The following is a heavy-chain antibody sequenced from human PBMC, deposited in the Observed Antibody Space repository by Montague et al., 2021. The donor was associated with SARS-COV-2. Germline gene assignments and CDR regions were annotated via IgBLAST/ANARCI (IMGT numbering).Heavy chain of an antibody. CDR2: IDRDXDK. CDR3: AREYSSGVYFDY. Sequence: PALVKPTQTLTLTCTFSGFSLSTSGMCVSWIRQPPGKALEWLARIDRDXDKYYSTSLKTRLTISKDTSKNQVVLTMTNMDPVDTATYYCAREYSSGVYFDYWGQGTLVTVSS. J-gene: IGHJ4*02. V-gene: IGHV2-70*11. CDR1: GFSLSTSGMC. D-gene: IGHD6-19*01.